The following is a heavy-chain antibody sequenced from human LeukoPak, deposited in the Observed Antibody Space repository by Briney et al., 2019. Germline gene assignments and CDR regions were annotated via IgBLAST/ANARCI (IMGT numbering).Heavy chain of an antibody. CDR2: IYYSGST. CDR3: ARGEAAGDSAEYFQH. D-gene: IGHD6-13*01. V-gene: IGHV4-30-4*08. CDR1: GGSISSSSYY. Sequence: SETLSLTCTVSGGSISSSSYYWGWIRQPPGKGLEWIGYIYYSGSTYYNPSLKSRVTISVDTSKNQFSLKLSSVTAADTAVYYCARGEAAGDSAEYFQHWGQGTLVTVSS. J-gene: IGHJ1*01.